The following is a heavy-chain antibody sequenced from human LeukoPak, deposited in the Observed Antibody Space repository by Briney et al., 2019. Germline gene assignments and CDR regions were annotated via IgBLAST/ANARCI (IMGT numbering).Heavy chain of an antibody. D-gene: IGHD1-26*01. V-gene: IGHV4-30-2*01. CDR3: ATTPVGSTRFFDF. J-gene: IGHJ4*02. CDR1: GGFIGDGGYY. Sequence: SETLSLTCAVSGGFIGDGGYYWSWIRQPPGKGLEWIGYVYHSGFTSYTPSLKSRVTISVDRSENQLSLRLNFVTAADTAIYYCATTPVGSTRFFDFWGPGTLLSVSS. CDR2: VYHSGFT.